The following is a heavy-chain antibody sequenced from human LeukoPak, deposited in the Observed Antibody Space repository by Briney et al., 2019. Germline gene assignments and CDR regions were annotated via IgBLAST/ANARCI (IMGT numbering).Heavy chain of an antibody. V-gene: IGHV3-30*18. CDR2: ISYDGSNK. D-gene: IGHD2-8*01. CDR1: GFTFSSYG. CDR3: AKDRPPSLRYCTNGVCPTYFDY. Sequence: GGSLRLSCAASGFTFSSYGMHWVRQAPGKGLEWVAVISYDGSNKYYADSVKGRFTISRDNSKNTLYLQMNSLRAEDTAVYYCAKDRPPSLRYCTNGVCPTYFDYWGQGTLVTVSS. J-gene: IGHJ4*02.